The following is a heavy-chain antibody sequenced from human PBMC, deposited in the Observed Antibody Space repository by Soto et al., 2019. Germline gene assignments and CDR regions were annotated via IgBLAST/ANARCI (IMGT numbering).Heavy chain of an antibody. CDR3: ANYSRYNSNDAFDI. Sequence: GGSLRLSCAASGFTFSSYGMHWVRQAPGKGLEWVAVIWYDGSNKYYADSVKGRFTISRDNSKNTLYLQMNSLRAEDTAVYYCANYSRYNSNDAFDIWGQGTMVTV. D-gene: IGHD1-1*01. V-gene: IGHV3-30*02. CDR2: IWYDGSNK. CDR1: GFTFSSYG. J-gene: IGHJ3*02.